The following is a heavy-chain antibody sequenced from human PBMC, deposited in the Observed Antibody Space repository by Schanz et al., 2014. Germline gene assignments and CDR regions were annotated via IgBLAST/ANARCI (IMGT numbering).Heavy chain of an antibody. J-gene: IGHJ4*02. CDR2: IKQDGSDK. D-gene: IGHD2-21*01. V-gene: IGHV3-7*01. CDR3: ARDDSPSTKPFDS. CDR1: GFTVSSNY. Sequence: VQLVESGGGLVQPGGSLRLSCAASGFTVSSNYMSWVRQAPGKGLEWVANIKQDGSDKHYVDSVKGRFTISRDNAKNSLYLQMNSLRAEDTAVYYCARDDSPSTKPFDSWGQGTLVSVSS.